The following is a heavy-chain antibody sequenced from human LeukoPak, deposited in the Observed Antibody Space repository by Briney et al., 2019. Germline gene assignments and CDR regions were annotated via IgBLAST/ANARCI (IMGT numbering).Heavy chain of an antibody. D-gene: IGHD6-19*01. CDR3: ARAMAVAAPGSYYYYYGMDV. CDR2: INHSGST. V-gene: IGHV4-34*01. J-gene: IGHJ6*02. CDR1: GGSFSGYY. Sequence: SETLSLTCAVYGGSFSGYYWSWIRQPPGKGLERIGEINHSGSTNYNPSLKSRVTISVDTSKNQFSLKLSSVTAADTAVYYCARAMAVAAPGSYYYYYGMDVWGQGTTVTVSS.